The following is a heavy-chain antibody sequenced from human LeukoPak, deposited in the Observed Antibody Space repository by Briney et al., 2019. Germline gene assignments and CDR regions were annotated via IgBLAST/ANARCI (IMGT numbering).Heavy chain of an antibody. D-gene: IGHD3-10*01. CDR1: GFTVSSNY. Sequence: PGGSLRLSCAASGFTVSSNYMSWVRQAPGMGLEWVSVIYSGDSTYYADSVKGRFTISRDNSKNTLYLQMNSLRAEDTAVYYCARQGSYYGYFDYWGQGTLVTVSS. CDR2: IYSGDST. J-gene: IGHJ4*02. CDR3: ARQGSYYGYFDY. V-gene: IGHV3-66*04.